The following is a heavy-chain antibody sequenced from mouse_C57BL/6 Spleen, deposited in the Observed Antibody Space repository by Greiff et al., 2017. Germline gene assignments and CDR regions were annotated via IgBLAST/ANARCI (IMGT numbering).Heavy chain of an antibody. V-gene: IGHV1-26*01. CDR2: INPNNGGT. CDR3: ARVGISLDY. J-gene: IGHJ2*01. CDR1: GYTFTDYY. Sequence: VQLQQSGPELVKPGASVKISCKASGYTFTDYYMNWVKQSHGKSLEWIGDINPNNGGTSYNQKFKGKATLTVDKSSSTAYMELRSLTSEDSAVYYCARVGISLDYWGQGTTLTVSS.